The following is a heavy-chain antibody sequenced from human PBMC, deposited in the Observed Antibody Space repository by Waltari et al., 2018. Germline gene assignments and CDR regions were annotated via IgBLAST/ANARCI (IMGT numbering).Heavy chain of an antibody. CDR2: FDPEDGET. CDR1: GYTLSELS. J-gene: IGHJ3*02. Sequence: QVQLVQSGAEVKKPGASVKVSCKVSGYTLSELSMHWVRQAPGKGLEWMGGFDPEDGETIYAQKFQGRVTMTEDTSTDTAYMELSSLRSEDTAVFYCATKFSGTYYKLYAFDIWGQGTMVTVSS. V-gene: IGHV1-24*01. CDR3: ATKFSGTYYKLYAFDI. D-gene: IGHD1-26*01.